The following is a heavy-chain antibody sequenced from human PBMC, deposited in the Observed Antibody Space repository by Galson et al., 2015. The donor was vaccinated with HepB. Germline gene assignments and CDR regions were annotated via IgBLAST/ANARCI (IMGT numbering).Heavy chain of an antibody. Sequence: CAISGDSVSSSTGAWNWIRQSPSRGLEWLGRTFYRSKWYNDYALSVKSRITISPDTSKNQLSLQLNSVTPEDTAVYYCAKGEHTSSWSLANWGQGTLVTVSS. V-gene: IGHV6-1*01. CDR3: AKGEHTSSWSLAN. D-gene: IGHD6-13*01. CDR2: TFYRSKWYN. CDR1: GDSVSSSTGA. J-gene: IGHJ4*02.